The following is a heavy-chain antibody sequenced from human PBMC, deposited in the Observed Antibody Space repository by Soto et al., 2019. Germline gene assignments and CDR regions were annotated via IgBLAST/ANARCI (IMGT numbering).Heavy chain of an antibody. CDR2: IYRGGDI. J-gene: IGHJ4*02. CDR1: GFSVSSYY. D-gene: IGHD3-3*01. CDR3: ARDRRDGDTI. V-gene: IGHV3-66*01. Sequence: EVQVVESGGGLVQPGGSLRLSCAASGFSVSSYYMSWFRQAPGKGLEWVSVIYRGGDIYYADSVQGRFTTSRDISRNSLDLPMNSLRVEDTAVYYCARDRRDGDTIWGQGAVVTVSS.